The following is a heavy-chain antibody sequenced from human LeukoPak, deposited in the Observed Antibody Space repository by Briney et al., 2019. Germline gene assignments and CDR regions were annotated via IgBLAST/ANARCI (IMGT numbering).Heavy chain of an antibody. V-gene: IGHV3-30*18. CDR2: ISYDGSNK. Sequence: GRSLRLSCAASGFTFSSYGMHWVRQAPGKGLEWVAVISYDGSNKYYADSVKGRFTISRDNSKNTLYPQMNSLRAEDTAVYYCAKGSQSHYGDLDYWGQGTLVTVSS. CDR3: AKGSQSHYGDLDY. D-gene: IGHD4-17*01. J-gene: IGHJ4*02. CDR1: GFTFSSYG.